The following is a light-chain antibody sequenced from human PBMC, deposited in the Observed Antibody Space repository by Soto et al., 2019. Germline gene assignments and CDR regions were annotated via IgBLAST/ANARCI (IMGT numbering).Light chain of an antibody. CDR1: QSVSSSS. CDR3: QHYDSSRT. CDR2: GAS. J-gene: IGKJ1*01. Sequence: EIVLTQSPGTLSLSPGERATLSCRASQSVSSSSLAWYQQKPGQSPRLLIYGASSRATGIPDRFSGSGSGTDFTLTISRLEPEDFAMYYCQHYDSSRTFGQGTKVDIK. V-gene: IGKV3-20*01.